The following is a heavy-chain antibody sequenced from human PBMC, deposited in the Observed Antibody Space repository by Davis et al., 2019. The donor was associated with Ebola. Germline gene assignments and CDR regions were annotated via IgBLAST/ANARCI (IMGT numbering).Heavy chain of an antibody. Sequence: SGPTLARPTQTLTLSCTFSGFSPTTSGMRLSWIRQPPRKALEWLARIDWDDEKFYSKSLKTRLTISKDTSRNQVVLTLTNMDPVDTATYYCAHVRARLRLGELSPSYYYGMDVWGQGTTVTVSS. D-gene: IGHD3-16*02. CDR1: GFSPTTSGMR. J-gene: IGHJ6*02. V-gene: IGHV2-70*04. CDR2: IDWDDEK. CDR3: AHVRARLRLGELSPSYYYGMDV.